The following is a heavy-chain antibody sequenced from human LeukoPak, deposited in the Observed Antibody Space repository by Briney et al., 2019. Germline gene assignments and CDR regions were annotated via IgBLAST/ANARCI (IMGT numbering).Heavy chain of an antibody. CDR2: IYRSGTT. Sequence: SQTLSLTCDVSGGSISSGDYSWNWIRQPPGKGLEWIGNIYRSGTTYYNPSLKSRVTISLDRSKNQSSLKLSSVTAADTAVYHCARGDQGIDYWGQGTLVTVSS. V-gene: IGHV4-30-2*01. D-gene: IGHD2-2*01. CDR3: ARGDQGIDY. J-gene: IGHJ4*02. CDR1: GGSISSGDYS.